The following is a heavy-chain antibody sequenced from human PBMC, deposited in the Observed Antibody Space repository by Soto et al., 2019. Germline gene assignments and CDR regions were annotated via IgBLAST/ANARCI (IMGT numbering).Heavy chain of an antibody. CDR2: IYYSGST. CDR1: GGSISSYY. V-gene: IGHV4-59*08. J-gene: IGHJ4*02. Sequence: ASETLSLTCTVSGGSISSYYWSWIRQPPGKGLEWIGYIYYSGSTNYNPSLKSRVTISVDTSKNQFSLKLSSVTAADTAVYYCATLSSTYYYGSGSNADYWGQGTLVTVSS. D-gene: IGHD3-10*01. CDR3: ATLSSTYYYGSGSNADY.